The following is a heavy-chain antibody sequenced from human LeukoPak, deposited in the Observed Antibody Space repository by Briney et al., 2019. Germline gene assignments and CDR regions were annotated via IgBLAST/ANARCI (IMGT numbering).Heavy chain of an antibody. D-gene: IGHD6-19*01. CDR1: GGSISSYY. V-gene: IGHV4-4*09. J-gene: IGHJ6*03. Sequence: SETLSLTCTVSGGSISSYYWSWIRQPPGKGLEWIGYIYTSGSTNYNPSLKSRVTISVGTSKDQFSLKLSSVTAADTAVYYCARLTVAGPYYYYYMDVWGKGTTVTVSS. CDR2: IYTSGST. CDR3: ARLTVAGPYYYYYMDV.